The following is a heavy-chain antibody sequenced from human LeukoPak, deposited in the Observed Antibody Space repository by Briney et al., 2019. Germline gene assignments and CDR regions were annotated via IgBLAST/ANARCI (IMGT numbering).Heavy chain of an antibody. CDR2: ISSSSSYI. V-gene: IGHV3-21*04. J-gene: IGHJ4*02. Sequence: MSGGSLRLSCAASGFTFSSYSMNWVRQAPGKGLEWVSSISSSSSYIHHADSVKGRFTISRDNAKNSLYLQMNSLRAEDTAVYYCARGQLGDYWGQGALVTVSS. D-gene: IGHD3-16*01. CDR3: ARGQLGDY. CDR1: GFTFSSYS.